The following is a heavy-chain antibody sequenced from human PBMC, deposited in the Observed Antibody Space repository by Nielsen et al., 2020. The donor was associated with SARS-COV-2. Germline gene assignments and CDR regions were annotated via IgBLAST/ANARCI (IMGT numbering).Heavy chain of an antibody. CDR2: IYYSGST. Sequence: LRPSCTVSGGSISSSSYYWGWIRQPPGKGLEWIGSIYYSGSTYYNPSLKSRVTISVDTSKNQFSLKLSSVTAADTAVYYCARSHSQTYGSNYYFDYWGQGTLVTVSS. V-gene: IGHV4-39*07. D-gene: IGHD4-23*01. J-gene: IGHJ4*02. CDR3: ARSHSQTYGSNYYFDY. CDR1: GGSISSSSYY.